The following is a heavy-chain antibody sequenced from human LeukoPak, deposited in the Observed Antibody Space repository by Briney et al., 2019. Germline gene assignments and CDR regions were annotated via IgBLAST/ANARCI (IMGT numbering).Heavy chain of an antibody. D-gene: IGHD1-26*01. J-gene: IGHJ5*02. CDR3: AREGIVGENWFDP. CDR2: INHSGST. Sequence: PSETLSLTCAVYGGSFSGYYWCWIRQPPGKGLEWIGEINHSGSTNYNPSLKSRVTISVDTSKNQFSLKLSSVTAADTAVYYCAREGIVGENWFDPWGQGTLVTVSS. CDR1: GGSFSGYY. V-gene: IGHV4-34*01.